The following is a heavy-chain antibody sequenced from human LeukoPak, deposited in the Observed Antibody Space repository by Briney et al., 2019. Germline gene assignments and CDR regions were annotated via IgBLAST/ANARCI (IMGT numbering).Heavy chain of an antibody. CDR2: INPNSGGT. V-gene: IGHV1-2*02. CDR3: ARTRYYYDSSGPLGY. D-gene: IGHD3-22*01. Sequence: ASVKVSCKASGYTFTGYYMHWVRQAPGQGLEWMGWINPNSGGTNYAQKFQGRVTMTRDTSISSAYMELSRLRSDDTAVYYCARTRYYYDSSGPLGYWGQGTLVTVSS. CDR1: GYTFTGYY. J-gene: IGHJ4*02.